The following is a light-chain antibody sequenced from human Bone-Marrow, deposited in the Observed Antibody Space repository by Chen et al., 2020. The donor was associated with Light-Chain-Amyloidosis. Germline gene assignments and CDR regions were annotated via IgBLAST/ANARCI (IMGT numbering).Light chain of an antibody. Sequence: QSALTQPASVPGSPGQSHTIPCTGTSSDVGGDNHGSWYQQHPDKAPKLMIYEVTNRPSWVPDRFAGSKSDNTASLTISGLQTEDEADYFCSSYTITNTLVFGSGTRVTVL. CDR1: SSDVGGDNH. J-gene: IGLJ1*01. CDR3: SSYTITNTLV. V-gene: IGLV2-14*01. CDR2: EVT.